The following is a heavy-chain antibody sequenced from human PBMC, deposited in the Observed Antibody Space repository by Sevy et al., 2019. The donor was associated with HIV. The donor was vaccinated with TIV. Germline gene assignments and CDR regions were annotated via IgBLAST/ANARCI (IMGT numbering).Heavy chain of an antibody. CDR1: GFTFSSYA. CDR2: ISYDGSNK. Sequence: GESLKISCAASGFTFSSYAMHWVRQAPGKGLEGVAVISYDGSNKYYADSVKGRFTISRDNSKNTLYLQMNSLRAEDTAVYYCARDPTSYGYMDYWGQGTLVTVSS. CDR3: ARDPTSYGYMDY. J-gene: IGHJ4*02. D-gene: IGHD5-18*01. V-gene: IGHV3-30*04.